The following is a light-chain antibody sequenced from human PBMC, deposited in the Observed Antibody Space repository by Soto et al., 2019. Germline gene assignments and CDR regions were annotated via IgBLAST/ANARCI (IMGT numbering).Light chain of an antibody. Sequence: ESVLTQSPGTLSLSPGDSATLSCRASQSVSGYYLAWYQQKPGQAPRLLIYGACSRATGMPDRFSGSGSGTVFTLTISRLEPEDFALYYCQQFGTSPYTFGQGTRLQIK. V-gene: IGKV3-20*01. CDR2: GAC. CDR3: QQFGTSPYT. J-gene: IGKJ2*01. CDR1: QSVSGYY.